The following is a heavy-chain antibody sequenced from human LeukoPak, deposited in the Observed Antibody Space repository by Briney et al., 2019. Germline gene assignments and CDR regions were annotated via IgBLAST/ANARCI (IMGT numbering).Heavy chain of an antibody. V-gene: IGHV3-74*01. CDR3: ARVGYGGTWYVGY. J-gene: IGHJ4*02. CDR2: INTDGSST. Sequence: PGGSLRLSCAASGFTFSSYWMHWVRQAPGKGLVWVSRINTDGSSTSYADSVKGRFTISRDSAKNTLYLQMNSLRAEDTAVYYCARVGYGGTWYVGYWGQGTLVTVSS. D-gene: IGHD6-13*01. CDR1: GFTFSSYW.